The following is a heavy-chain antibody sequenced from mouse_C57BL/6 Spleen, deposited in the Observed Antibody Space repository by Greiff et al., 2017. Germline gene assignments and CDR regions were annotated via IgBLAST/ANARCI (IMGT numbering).Heavy chain of an antibody. D-gene: IGHD4-1*01. CDR2: ISDGGSYT. Sequence: EVNVVESGGGLVKPGGSLKLSCAASGFTFSSYAMSWVRQTPEKRLEWVATISDGGSYTYYPDNVKGRFTISRDNAKNNLYLQMSHLKSEDTAMYYCARDRLLTGTGYAMDYWGQGTSVTVSS. CDR3: ARDRLLTGTGYAMDY. V-gene: IGHV5-4*01. J-gene: IGHJ4*01. CDR1: GFTFSSYA.